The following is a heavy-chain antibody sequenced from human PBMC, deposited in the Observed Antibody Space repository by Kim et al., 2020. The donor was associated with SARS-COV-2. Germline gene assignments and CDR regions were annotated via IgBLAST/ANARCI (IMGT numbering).Heavy chain of an antibody. Sequence: SETLSLTCAVSSGAFRNSFWIWVRQSPGKGLEWIGEVTHLGSTSYSPSLQSRLTISLDTSNNHFPLRLTTVTAADSAVYYCGRGREEACEFVSYWAQGTL. CDR3: GRGREEACEFVSY. CDR1: SGAFRNSF. J-gene: IGHJ1*01. CDR2: VTHLGST. V-gene: IGHV4-34*01. D-gene: IGHD2-21*01.